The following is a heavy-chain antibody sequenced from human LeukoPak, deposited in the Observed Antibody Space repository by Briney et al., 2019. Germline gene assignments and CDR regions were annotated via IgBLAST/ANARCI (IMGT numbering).Heavy chain of an antibody. CDR1: GFTVSTKY. Sequence: PGGSLRLSCAASGFTVSTKYMTWVRQAPGKGLEWVSVIYTGGSTYYADSVKGRFTISRDNSKNTLYLQMNSLRAEDTAVYYCAREDTNYGRRIFDYWGQGTLVTVSS. CDR2: IYTGGST. J-gene: IGHJ4*02. D-gene: IGHD4-11*01. V-gene: IGHV3-53*01. CDR3: AREDTNYGRRIFDY.